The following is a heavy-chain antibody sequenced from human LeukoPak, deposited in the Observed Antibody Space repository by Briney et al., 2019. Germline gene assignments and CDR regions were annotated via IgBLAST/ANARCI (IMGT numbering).Heavy chain of an antibody. V-gene: IGHV3-15*01. Sequence: PGGSLRLSCAASGFTFSNAWMSWVRQAPGKGLEWVGRIKSKTDGGTTDYAAPVKGRFTISRDDSKNTLYLQMNSLKTEDTAVYYCTTEEDIVVVVAAKWGQGNLVTVSS. J-gene: IGHJ4*02. CDR3: TTEEDIVVVVAAK. D-gene: IGHD2-15*01. CDR1: GFTFSNAW. CDR2: IKSKTDGGTT.